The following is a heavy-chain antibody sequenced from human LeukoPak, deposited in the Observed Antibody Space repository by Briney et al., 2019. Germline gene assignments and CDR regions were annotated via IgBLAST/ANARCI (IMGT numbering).Heavy chain of an antibody. CDR1: GGSFSGYY. V-gene: IGHV4-34*01. J-gene: IGHJ3*02. CDR2: INHSGST. CDR3: VRSVAGREGGAFDI. D-gene: IGHD6-19*01. Sequence: PSETLSLTCAVYGGSFSGYYWSWIRQPPGKGLEWIGEINHSGSTNYNPSLKSRVTISVDTSKNQFSLKLSSVTAADTAVYYCVRSVAGREGGAFDIWGQGTMVTVSS.